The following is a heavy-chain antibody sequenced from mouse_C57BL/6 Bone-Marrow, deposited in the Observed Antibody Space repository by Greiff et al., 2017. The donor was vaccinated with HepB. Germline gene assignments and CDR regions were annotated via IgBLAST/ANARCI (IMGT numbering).Heavy chain of an antibody. CDR3: ARRGGMDY. J-gene: IGHJ4*01. Sequence: EVQLQQSGPELVKPGASVKISCKASGYSFTGYYMNWVKQSPEKSLEWIGEINPSTGGTTYNQKFKAKATLTVDKSSSTAYMQLKSLTSEDSAVYYCARRGGMDYWGKGTSVTVSS. CDR1: GYSFTGYY. CDR2: INPSTGGT. V-gene: IGHV1-42*01.